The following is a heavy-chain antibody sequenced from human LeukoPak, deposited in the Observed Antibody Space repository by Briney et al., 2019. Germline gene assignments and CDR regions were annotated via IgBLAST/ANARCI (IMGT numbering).Heavy chain of an antibody. D-gene: IGHD2-15*01. CDR1: GGSISRDY. V-gene: IGHV4-59*01. CDR2: IYYTGST. Sequence: SETLSLTCTVSGGSISRDYWSWIRQPPGKGLEWIGYIYYTGSTNYNPSLNSRVTISLETSKNQFSLNLSSVTAADTAVYYCARGSPEGSYYYYGMDVWGQGTTVTVSS. J-gene: IGHJ6*02. CDR3: ARGSPEGSYYYYGMDV.